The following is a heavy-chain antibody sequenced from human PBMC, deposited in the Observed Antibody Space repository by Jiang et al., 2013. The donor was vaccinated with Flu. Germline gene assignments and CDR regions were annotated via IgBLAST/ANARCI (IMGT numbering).Heavy chain of an antibody. Sequence: AVISYDGSNKYYADSVKGRFTISRDNSKNTLYLQMNSLRAEDTAVYYCAKDQSDYWGQGTLVTVSS. J-gene: IGHJ4*02. V-gene: IGHV3-30*18. CDR3: AKDQSDY. CDR2: ISYDGSNK.